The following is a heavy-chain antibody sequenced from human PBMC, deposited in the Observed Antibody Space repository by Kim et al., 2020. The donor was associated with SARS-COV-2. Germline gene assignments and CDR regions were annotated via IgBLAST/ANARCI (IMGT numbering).Heavy chain of an antibody. V-gene: IGHV3-30*18. J-gene: IGHJ6*02. CDR3: AKVFFSTPYYYYSMDV. CDR1: GFIFSTYA. CDR2: ISYDGNNR. D-gene: IGHD2-2*01. Sequence: GGSLRLSCAASGFIFSTYAMHWVRQAPGKGLEWVAVISYDGNNRYYADSVKGRFTISRDNSKNTLYLQMNSLRAEDTAVYYCAKVFFSTPYYYYSMDVWGQGTMVTVSS.